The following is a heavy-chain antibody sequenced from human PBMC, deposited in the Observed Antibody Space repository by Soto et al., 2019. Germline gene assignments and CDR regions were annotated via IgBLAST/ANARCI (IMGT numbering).Heavy chain of an antibody. CDR3: AKTPYDFWSSGQYLFDH. CDR1: GFTFYNTW. D-gene: IGHD3-3*01. Sequence: PGGSLRLSCTASGFTFYNTWMSWVRQAPGKGLECVSGISGSGGTTFYADSVKGRFTISRDNSKKTLYLQMSSLRAEDTAVYYCAKTPYDFWSSGQYLFDHWGQGTLVTVSS. V-gene: IGHV3-23*01. CDR2: ISGSGGTT. J-gene: IGHJ4*02.